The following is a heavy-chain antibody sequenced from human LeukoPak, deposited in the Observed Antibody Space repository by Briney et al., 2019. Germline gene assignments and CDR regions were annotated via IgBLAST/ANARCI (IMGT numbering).Heavy chain of an antibody. CDR3: ATMEPTLNDY. V-gene: IGHV4-39*01. J-gene: IGHJ4*02. CDR1: GGSISSSSYY. CDR2: IYYSGST. Sequence: SETLSLTCTVSGGSISSSSYYWGWIRQPPGKGLEWIGSIYYSGSTYYNPSLKSRVTISVDASKNQFSLRLSSVTAADTAVYYCATMEPTLNDYWGQGTLVPVSS. D-gene: IGHD1-26*01.